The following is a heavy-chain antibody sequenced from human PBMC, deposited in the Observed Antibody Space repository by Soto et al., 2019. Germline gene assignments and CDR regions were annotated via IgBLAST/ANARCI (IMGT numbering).Heavy chain of an antibody. CDR3: TTGSRY. CDR2: IKGKTDSGTT. Sequence: EVQLVEPGGGLVKPGGSLRLSCATSGFIFNDAWMSWVRQGPGKGLEWVGRIKGKTDSGTTEYAGPMKGRFTISRDDSKNTMYLEMNRLKTEDTAVYFCTTGSRYWGRGTLVTVSS. CDR1: GFIFNDAW. D-gene: IGHD1-26*01. V-gene: IGHV3-15*01. J-gene: IGHJ4*02.